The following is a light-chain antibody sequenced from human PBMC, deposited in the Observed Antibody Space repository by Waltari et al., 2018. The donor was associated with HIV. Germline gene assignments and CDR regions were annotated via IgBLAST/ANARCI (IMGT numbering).Light chain of an antibody. CDR1: ALARHY. CDR2: KDT. CDR3: QSADSSGTYWV. J-gene: IGLJ2*01. V-gene: IGLV3-25*03. Sequence: SYELTQPPSVTVSPGQTARMPCSGDALARHYAYWYQQHPGQTPVVVIYKDTERSSGIPERFSGSSSGTTVTLTISGVQAEDEADYYCQSADSSGTYWVFGGGTKLTVL.